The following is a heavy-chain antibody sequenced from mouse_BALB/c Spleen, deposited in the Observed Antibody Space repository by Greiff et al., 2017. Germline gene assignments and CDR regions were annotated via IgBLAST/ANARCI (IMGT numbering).Heavy chain of an antibody. D-gene: IGHD1-1*02. V-gene: IGHV3-2*02. CDR2: ISYSGST. CDR3: ARYGPYAMDY. CDR1: GYSITSDYA. Sequence: EVKLMESGPGLVKPSQSLSLTCTVTGYSITSDYAWYWIRQFPGNKLEWMGYISYSGSTSYHPSLKSRISITRDTAKNQFFLQLNSVTTEDTATYFCARYGPYAMDYWGQGTSVTVSS. J-gene: IGHJ4*01.